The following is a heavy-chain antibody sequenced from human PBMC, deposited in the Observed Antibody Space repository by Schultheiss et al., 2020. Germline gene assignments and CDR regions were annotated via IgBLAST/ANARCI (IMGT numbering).Heavy chain of an antibody. CDR3: ARAAYPWRN. D-gene: IGHD3-16*01. J-gene: IGHJ4*01. CDR1: GYTFTSYD. V-gene: IGHV1-8*01. CDR2: MNPNSGNT. Sequence: ASVKVSCKASGYTFTSYDINWVRQATGQGLEWMGWMNPNSGNTGYAQRFQGRLTMTRNTSINTAYMELSSLRSDDTPVYYCARAAYPWRNWGDGTLVTVSS.